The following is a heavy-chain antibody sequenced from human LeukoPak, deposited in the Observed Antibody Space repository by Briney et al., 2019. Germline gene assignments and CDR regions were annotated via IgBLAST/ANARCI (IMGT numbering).Heavy chain of an antibody. V-gene: IGHV4-39*01. Sequence: PSETLSLTCTVSGGSISSSSYYWGWIRQPPGKGLEWIGSIYYSGSTYYNPSLKSRVTISVDTSKNQFSLKLSSVTAADTAVYYCARVAADYGDLADYWGQGTLVTVSS. D-gene: IGHD4-17*01. CDR3: ARVAADYGDLADY. CDR2: IYYSGST. J-gene: IGHJ4*02. CDR1: GGSISSSSYY.